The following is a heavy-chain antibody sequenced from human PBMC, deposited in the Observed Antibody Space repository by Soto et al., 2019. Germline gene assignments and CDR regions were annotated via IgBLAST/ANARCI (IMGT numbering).Heavy chain of an antibody. V-gene: IGHV3-43*01. CDR3: ARDGGYYYYYYMDV. CDR1: GFTFDDYT. CDR2: ISWDGGST. J-gene: IGHJ6*03. D-gene: IGHD2-15*01. Sequence: AGGSLRLSCAVSGFTFDDYTMHWVRQAPGKGLEWVSLISWDGGSTYYADSVKGRFTISRDNAKNTLYLQMNSLRAEDTAVYYCARDGGYYYYYYMDVWGKGTTVTVSS.